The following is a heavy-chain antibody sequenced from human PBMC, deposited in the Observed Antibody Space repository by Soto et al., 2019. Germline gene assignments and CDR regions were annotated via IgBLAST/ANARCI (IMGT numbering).Heavy chain of an antibody. D-gene: IGHD6-19*01. Sequence: QLQLQESGSGLVKPSQTLSLTCAVSGGSISSGGYSWSWIRQPPGKGREWIRYIYHSGSTYYNPSLKSRVTISVDRSKNQFSRKLSSVTAADTAVYYCARAGGLGAVAVDYWGQGTLVTVSS. V-gene: IGHV4-30-2*01. CDR3: ARAGGLGAVAVDY. CDR2: IYHSGST. CDR1: GGSISSGGYS. J-gene: IGHJ4*02.